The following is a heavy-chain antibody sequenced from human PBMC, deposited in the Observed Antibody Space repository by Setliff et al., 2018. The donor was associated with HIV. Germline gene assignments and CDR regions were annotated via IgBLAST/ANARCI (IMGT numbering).Heavy chain of an antibody. D-gene: IGHD6-19*01. V-gene: IGHV4-61*09. CDR1: GGSISGNTYY. J-gene: IGHJ4*02. Sequence: SETLSLTCTVSGGSISGNTYYWTWIRQPAGKAPEWIGYIYTSGSTNYNPSLKSRVTISVDTSKNQFSLKLRSVTAADTAVYYCEVAGQWGQGTLVTVSS. CDR3: EVAGQ. CDR2: IYTSGST.